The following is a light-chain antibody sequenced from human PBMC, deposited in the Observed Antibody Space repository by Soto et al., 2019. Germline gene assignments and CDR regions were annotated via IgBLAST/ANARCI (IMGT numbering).Light chain of an antibody. Sequence: QSALTQPPSASGSPGQSVTISCTGTSSDVCGYNYVSWYQQYPGKAPKLMIYEVNKRPSGVPDRFSGSKSSNTASLTVSGLQAEDEADYYCTTSAGNTVVFGGGTKLTV. V-gene: IGLV2-8*01. CDR1: SSDVCGYNY. CDR2: EVN. J-gene: IGLJ2*01. CDR3: TTSAGNTVV.